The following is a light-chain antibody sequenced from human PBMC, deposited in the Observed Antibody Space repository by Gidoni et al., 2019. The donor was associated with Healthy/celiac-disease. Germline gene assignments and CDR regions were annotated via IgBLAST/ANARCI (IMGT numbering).Light chain of an antibody. CDR3: QQYNSSLYT. Sequence: SASVGDRVTITCRASQSISTWLAWYQQKPGKDPKLLIYKASSLESGVPSRFSGSGSGTEFTLTISSLQHDDFANYYCQQYNSSLYTFGQGTKLEIK. CDR1: QSISTW. CDR2: KAS. J-gene: IGKJ2*01. V-gene: IGKV1-5*03.